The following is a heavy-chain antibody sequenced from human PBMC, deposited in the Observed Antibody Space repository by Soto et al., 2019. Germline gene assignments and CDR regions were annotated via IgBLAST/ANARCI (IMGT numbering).Heavy chain of an antibody. V-gene: IGHV4-39*01. CDR2: IYYSGST. CDR3: ARGGFAVLWFGELYWFDP. CDR1: GGSISSSSYY. Sequence: SETQSLTCTVSGGSISSSSYYWGWIRQPPGKGLEWIGSIYYSGSTYYNPSLKSRVTISVDTSKNQFSLKLSSVTAADTAVYYCARGGFAVLWFGELYWFDPWGQGTLVT. J-gene: IGHJ5*02. D-gene: IGHD3-10*01.